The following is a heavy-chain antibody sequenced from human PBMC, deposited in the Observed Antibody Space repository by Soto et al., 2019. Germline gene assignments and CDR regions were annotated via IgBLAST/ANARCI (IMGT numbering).Heavy chain of an antibody. CDR2: ISGSGGST. D-gene: IGHD3-3*01. V-gene: IGHV3-23*01. CDR3: AKEGDDFWSGYSTSFDY. J-gene: IGHJ4*02. Sequence: PXGSLRLSCAASGFTFSSYAMSWVRQAPGKGLEWVSAISGSGGSTYYADSVKGRFTISRDNSKNTLYLQMNSLRAEDTAVYYCAKEGDDFWSGYSTSFDYWGQGTLVTVSS. CDR1: GFTFSSYA.